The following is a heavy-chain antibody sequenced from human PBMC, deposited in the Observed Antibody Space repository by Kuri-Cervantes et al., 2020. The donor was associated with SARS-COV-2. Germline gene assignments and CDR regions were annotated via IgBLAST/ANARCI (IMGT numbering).Heavy chain of an antibody. D-gene: IGHD5-18*01. CDR3: ASCPGGLPYYYYGMDV. J-gene: IGHJ6*02. V-gene: IGHV4-30-4*01. CDR1: GVAISSADYY. Sequence: SETLTHPCTDAGVAISSADYYWSWIRRPPGKGLEWIGYIYYSGSTYYNPSLKSRITISVVTSKNQFSLKLSYVTAAGTAVYYCASCPGGLPYYYYGMDVWGQGTTVTVSS. CDR2: IYYSGST.